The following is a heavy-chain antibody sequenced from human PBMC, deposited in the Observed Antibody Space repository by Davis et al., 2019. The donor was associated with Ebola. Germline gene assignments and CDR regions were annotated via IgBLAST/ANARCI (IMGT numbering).Heavy chain of an antibody. CDR2: INPSGGST. CDR3: ASQPYYDILTGYPEDYYYYYGMDV. CDR1: GYTFTGYY. Sequence: ASVKVSCKASGYTFTGYYMHWVRQAPGQGLEWMGIINPSGGSTSYAQKFQGRVTMTRDTSTSTVYMELSSLRSEDTAVYYCASQPYYDILTGYPEDYYYYYGMDVWGQGTTVTVSS. J-gene: IGHJ6*02. D-gene: IGHD3-9*01. V-gene: IGHV1-46*01.